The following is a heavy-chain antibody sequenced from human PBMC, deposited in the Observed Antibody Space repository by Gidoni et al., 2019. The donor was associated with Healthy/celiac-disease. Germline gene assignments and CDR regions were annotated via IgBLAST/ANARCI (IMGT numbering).Heavy chain of an antibody. J-gene: IGHJ4*02. D-gene: IGHD3-9*01. V-gene: IGHV3-48*02. CDR2: ISSSSSTI. CDR1: GFSFSSYS. CDR3: ARAGYFDWLFFDY. Sequence: EVPLVESGGGLVQPGGSLRLSCAASGFSFSSYSMNWVSQAPGKGLEWVSYISSSSSTIYYADSVKGRFTIARDNAKNSLYLQMNSLRDEDTAVYYCARAGYFDWLFFDYWGQGTLVTVSS.